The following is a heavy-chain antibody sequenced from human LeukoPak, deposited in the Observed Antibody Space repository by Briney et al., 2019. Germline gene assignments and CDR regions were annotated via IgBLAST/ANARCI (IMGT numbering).Heavy chain of an antibody. J-gene: IGHJ4*02. D-gene: IGHD1-26*01. CDR3: AKDLGLQVGASPFDY. CDR2: MRSDGSDV. V-gene: IGHV3-30*02. Sequence: GGSLRLSCAASGFTFNIHGMHWVRQAPGKGLEWVAFMRSDGSDVHYADSVEGRFTISRDNFRNILHLQMSSLRSEDTALYYCAKDLGLQVGASPFDYWGQGTLVTVSS. CDR1: GFTFNIHG.